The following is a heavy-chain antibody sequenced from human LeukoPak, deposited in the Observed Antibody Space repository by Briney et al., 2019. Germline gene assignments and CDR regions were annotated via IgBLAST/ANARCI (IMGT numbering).Heavy chain of an antibody. J-gene: IGHJ4*02. Sequence: PSETLSLTCAVYGGSFSGYYWSWIRQPPGKGLEWIGEINHSGSTNYNPSLKSRVTISVDTSKNQFSLKLSSVTAADTAVYYCARLDSSSWPYFDYWGQGTLVTVSS. D-gene: IGHD6-13*01. V-gene: IGHV4-34*01. CDR3: ARLDSSSWPYFDY. CDR2: INHSGST. CDR1: GGSFSGYY.